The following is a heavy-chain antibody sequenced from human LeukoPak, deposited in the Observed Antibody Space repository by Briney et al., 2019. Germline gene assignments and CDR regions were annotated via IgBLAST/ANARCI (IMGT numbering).Heavy chain of an antibody. Sequence: GGSLRLSRASCVFTFRSYSTDCVRQAPGKGLGKVSYITNSSSSRYYAESVKGRFTISRDNAQNTLYLQMKSLRAENAPVYLSARGAMTRAFDIWGQGRKLSVCS. J-gene: IGHJ3*02. V-gene: IGHV3-48*01. CDR2: ITNSSSSR. CDR3: ARGAMTRAFDI. D-gene: IGHD2-2*01. CDR1: VFTFRSYS.